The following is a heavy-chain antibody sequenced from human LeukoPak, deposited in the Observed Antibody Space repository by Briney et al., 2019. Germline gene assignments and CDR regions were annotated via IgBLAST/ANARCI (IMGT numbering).Heavy chain of an antibody. CDR1: GFTFSTYG. V-gene: IGHV3-23*01. Sequence: PGGSLRLSCVASGFTFSTYGMSWVRQAPGKGLEWVSAISGSGGSTYYADSVKGRFTISRDNSKNTLYLQMNSLRAEDTAVYYCAKEIYYDSSGLTAGHYFDYWGQGTLVTVSS. CDR2: ISGSGGST. CDR3: AKEIYYDSSGLTAGHYFDY. D-gene: IGHD3-22*01. J-gene: IGHJ4*02.